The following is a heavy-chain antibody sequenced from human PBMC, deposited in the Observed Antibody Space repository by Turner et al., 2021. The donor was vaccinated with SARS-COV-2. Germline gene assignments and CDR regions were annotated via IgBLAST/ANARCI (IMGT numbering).Heavy chain of an antibody. D-gene: IGHD6-13*01. CDR2: IYTSGST. Sequence: QVQLQESGPGLVKPSETLSLTCTVSGGSISSYYWSWIRQPAGKGLEWIGHIYTSGSTNYNPSLKSRVTMSVDTSKNQFSLKLSSVTAADTAVYYCVGDGRSSSWYFGFDPWGQGTLVTVSS. V-gene: IGHV4-4*07. CDR1: GGSISSYY. J-gene: IGHJ5*02. CDR3: VGDGRSSSWYFGFDP.